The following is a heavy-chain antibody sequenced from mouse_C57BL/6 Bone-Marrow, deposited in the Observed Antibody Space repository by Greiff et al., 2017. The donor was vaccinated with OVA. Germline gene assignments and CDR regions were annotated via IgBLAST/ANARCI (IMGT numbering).Heavy chain of an antibody. V-gene: IGHV1-76*01. CDR3: AREGAYYSNYEGAWFAY. D-gene: IGHD2-5*01. J-gene: IGHJ3*01. CDR2: IYPGSGNT. Sequence: QVQLQQSGAELVRPGASVKLSCKASGYTFTDYYINWVKQRPGQGLEWIARIYPGSGNTYYTEKFKGKATLTAEKSSSTAYMQLSSLTSEDSAVYFCAREGAYYSNYEGAWFAYWGQGTLVTVSA. CDR1: GYTFTDYY.